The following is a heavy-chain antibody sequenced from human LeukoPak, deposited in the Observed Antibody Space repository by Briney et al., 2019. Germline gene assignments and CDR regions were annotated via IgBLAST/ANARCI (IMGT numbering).Heavy chain of an antibody. J-gene: IGHJ4*02. V-gene: IGHV2-5*02. Sequence: SGPTLVNPTQTLTLTCTFSGFSLSTSRVGVGWIRPPPGKALEWLALIYWDDDKRYSPSLKSRLTITQDPSKNQVVLTMTNMDPVDTATYYCAHVDSYSYCSNYYFDYWGQGTLVTVSS. CDR1: GFSLSTSRVG. CDR2: IYWDDDK. D-gene: IGHD5-18*01. CDR3: AHVDSYSYCSNYYFDY.